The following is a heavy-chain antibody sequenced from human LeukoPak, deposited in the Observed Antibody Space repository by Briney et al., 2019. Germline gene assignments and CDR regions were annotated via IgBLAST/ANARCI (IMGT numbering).Heavy chain of an antibody. V-gene: IGHV3-53*01. CDR3: ARNGFSWYFDY. D-gene: IGHD5-18*01. Sequence: GGSLRLSCVASGFPFSSYWMTWVRQAPGKGLEWVSVIYSGGETYYADSVKGRFTISRDNSRNTLYLQMNSLRAEDTAVYYCARNGFSWYFDYWGQGTLVTVSS. CDR1: GFPFSSYW. J-gene: IGHJ4*02. CDR2: IYSGGET.